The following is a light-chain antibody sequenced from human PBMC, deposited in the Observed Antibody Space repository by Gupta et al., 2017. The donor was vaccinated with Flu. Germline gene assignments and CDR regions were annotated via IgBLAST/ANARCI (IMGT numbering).Light chain of an antibody. CDR3: HQIYSTPSLT. CDR1: QSIRSY. J-gene: IGKJ4*01. Sequence: DIQMTQSPSSLSASVGDRVTITCRASQSIRSYLNWYQQKPGKAPKLLIYAAPSWQIGVPSRYSGNGYGTDLPLTSSSRQLEDFATYYCHQIYSTPSLTFGGATKVEIK. V-gene: IGKV1-39*01. CDR2: AAP.